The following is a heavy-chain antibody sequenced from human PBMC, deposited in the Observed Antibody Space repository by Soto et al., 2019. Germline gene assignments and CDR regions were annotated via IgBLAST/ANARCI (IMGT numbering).Heavy chain of an antibody. V-gene: IGHV3-30*02. D-gene: IGHD6-13*01. Sequence: GGSLRLSCAASGFTFSSXGMXWXXXXPGKGLEWVAXXXXGGSXKDYADPVKGRFTISRDNSKNTLYLQMNSLRAEDTAVYYCAKGTYSSSWYXXXYYGMDVWGQGTTVTVSS. CDR3: AKGTYSSSWYXXXYYGMDV. CDR1: GFTFSSXG. J-gene: IGHJ6*02. CDR2: XXXGGSXK.